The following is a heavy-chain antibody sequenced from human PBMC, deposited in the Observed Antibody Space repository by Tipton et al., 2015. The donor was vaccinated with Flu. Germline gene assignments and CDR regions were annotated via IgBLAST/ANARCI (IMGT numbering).Heavy chain of an antibody. V-gene: IGHV4-4*07. J-gene: IGHJ4*02. CDR1: GGSISSYY. D-gene: IGHD5-18*01. Sequence: LRPSCTVSGGSISSYYWSWIRQPAGKGLEWIGRIYTSGSTNYNPSLKSRVTMSVDTSKNQFSLKLSSVTAADTAVYYCARSTRGYSYGYDYWGQGTLVTVSS. CDR3: ARSTRGYSYGYDY. CDR2: IYTSGST.